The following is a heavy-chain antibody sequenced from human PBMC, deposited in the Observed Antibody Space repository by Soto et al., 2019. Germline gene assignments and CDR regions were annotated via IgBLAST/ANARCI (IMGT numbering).Heavy chain of an antibody. CDR3: AGYDFWSGYYTRTYYYYGMDV. Sequence: SVKVSCKASGGTFSSYAISWVRQAPGQGLEWMGGIIPIFGTANYAQKFQGRVTITADESTSTAYMELSSLRSEDTAVYYCAGYDFWSGYYTRTYYYYGMDVWGQGTTVTVSS. CDR2: IIPIFGTA. CDR1: GGTFSSYA. J-gene: IGHJ6*02. V-gene: IGHV1-69*13. D-gene: IGHD3-3*01.